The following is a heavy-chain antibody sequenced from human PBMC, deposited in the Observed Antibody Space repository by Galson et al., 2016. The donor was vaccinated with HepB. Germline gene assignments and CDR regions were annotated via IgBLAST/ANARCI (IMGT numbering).Heavy chain of an antibody. CDR3: ARDKSSGYSDAFDM. CDR1: GFPLSSYR. D-gene: IGHD3-22*01. J-gene: IGHJ3*02. V-gene: IGHV3-21*01. CDR2: ISRGGTYK. Sequence: LRLSCAASGFPLSSYRINWVRQAPGKGLEWVSSISRGGTYKYYAVSVEGRFTISRDNAKNSLYLQMNSLRAEDTAVYFCARDKSSGYSDAFDMWGQGTMVTVSS.